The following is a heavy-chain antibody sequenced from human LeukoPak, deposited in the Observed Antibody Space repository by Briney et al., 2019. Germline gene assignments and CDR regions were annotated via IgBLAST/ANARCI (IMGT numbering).Heavy chain of an antibody. CDR3: TRSMIMVDPFDY. CDR2: INSDGSNI. CDR1: GFIFSRYG. D-gene: IGHD3-22*01. Sequence: GGSLRLSCAASGFIFSRYGIHWVRQAPGKGLVWVAGINSDGSNIRYAASVKGRFTISRDNAKNTMYLDMNSLRAGDTAVYYCTRSMIMVDPFDYWGQGTLVTVSS. J-gene: IGHJ4*02. V-gene: IGHV3-74*01.